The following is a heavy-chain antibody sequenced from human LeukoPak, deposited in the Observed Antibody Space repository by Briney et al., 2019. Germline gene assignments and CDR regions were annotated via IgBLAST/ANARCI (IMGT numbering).Heavy chain of an antibody. J-gene: IGHJ4*02. CDR2: IYYSGST. D-gene: IGHD3-22*01. Sequence: SETLSLTCTVSGGSISSGGYYWSWIRQHPGKGLEWIGYIYYSGSTYYNPSLKSRVTISVDTSKNQFSLKLSSVTAVDTAVYYCASGSYDSSGYYTNYFDYWGQGTLVTVSS. V-gene: IGHV4-31*03. CDR3: ASGSYDSSGYYTNYFDY. CDR1: GGSISSGGYY.